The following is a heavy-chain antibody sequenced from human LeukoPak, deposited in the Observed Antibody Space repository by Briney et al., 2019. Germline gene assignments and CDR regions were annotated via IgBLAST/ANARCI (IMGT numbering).Heavy chain of an antibody. CDR2: ISGSGGST. V-gene: IGHV3-23*01. CDR3: AKEGPGVAVSSGYYFDY. CDR1: GFTFSSYA. Sequence: SGGSLRLSCAASGFTFSSYAMSWVRQAPGKGLEWVSAISGSGGSTYYADSVKGRFTISRDNSKNTLYLQMNSLRAEDTAVYYCAKEGPGVAVSSGYYFDYWGQGTLVTVSS. J-gene: IGHJ4*02. D-gene: IGHD6-19*01.